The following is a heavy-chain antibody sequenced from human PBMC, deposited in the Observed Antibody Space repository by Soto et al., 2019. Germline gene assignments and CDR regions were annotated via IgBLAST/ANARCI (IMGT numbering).Heavy chain of an antibody. CDR1: GYTFTGYY. J-gene: IGHJ6*02. CDR2: INPNSGGT. D-gene: IGHD6-19*01. Sequence: GASVKVSCKASGYTFTGYYMHWVRQAPGQGLEWMGWINPNSGGTNYAQKFQGRVTMTRDTSISTAYMELSRLRSGDTAVYYCARGRSGWYYYYYYGMDVWGQGTTVTVSS. V-gene: IGHV1-2*02. CDR3: ARGRSGWYYYYYYGMDV.